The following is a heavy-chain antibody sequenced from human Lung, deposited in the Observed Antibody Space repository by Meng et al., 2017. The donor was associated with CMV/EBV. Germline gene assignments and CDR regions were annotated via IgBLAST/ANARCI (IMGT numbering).Heavy chain of an antibody. Sequence: SXXVSXKASGGTSSSYVISWVRQAPGQGLEWMGGIIPILGRANYGQKFQARVTITADKSTSTAHMELSSLRSEDTAVYYCARSRVLSSSPSRPPTYGMDVWXQGTTGTVSS. CDR1: GGTSSSYV. J-gene: IGHJ6*02. CDR2: IIPILGRA. V-gene: IGHV1-69*10. D-gene: IGHD2-2*01. CDR3: ARSRVLSSSPSRPPTYGMDV.